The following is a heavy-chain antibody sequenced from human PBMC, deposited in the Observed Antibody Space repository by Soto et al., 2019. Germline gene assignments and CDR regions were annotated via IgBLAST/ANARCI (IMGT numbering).Heavy chain of an antibody. CDR2: ISYDGSNK. CDR3: AKDKSPFGSGSYSGNYNWFDP. V-gene: IGHV3-30*18. J-gene: IGHJ5*02. Sequence: PGGSLRLSCAASGFTFSSFGLHWVRQAPGKGLEWVAVISYDGSNKYYADSVKGRFTISRDNSKNTLYLQVNSLRAEDKAVYYCAKDKSPFGSGSYSGNYNWFDPWGQGTLVTVSS. CDR1: GFTFSSFG. D-gene: IGHD3-10*01.